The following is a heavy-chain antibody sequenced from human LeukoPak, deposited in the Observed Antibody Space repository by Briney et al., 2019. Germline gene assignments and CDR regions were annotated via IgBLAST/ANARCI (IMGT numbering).Heavy chain of an antibody. V-gene: IGHV4-59*12. D-gene: IGHD3-9*01. CDR1: GGSISSYY. CDR2: IYYSGST. J-gene: IGHJ4*02. CDR3: ARDLSYYDILTGLDY. Sequence: SETLSLTCTVSGGSISSYYWSWIRQPPGKGLEWIGYIYYSGSTNYNPSLKSRVTISVDTSKNQFSLKLSSVTAADTAVYYCARDLSYYDILTGLDYWGQGTLVTVSS.